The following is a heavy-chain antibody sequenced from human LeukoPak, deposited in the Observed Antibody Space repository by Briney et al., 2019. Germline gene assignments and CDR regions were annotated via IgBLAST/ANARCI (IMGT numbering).Heavy chain of an antibody. CDR1: GGSIISTSYY. Sequence: SETLSLTCSVSGGSIISTSYYWGWVRQPPGKGLEWIGSIYYSGSTYYNPSLKSRVTISVDTSKNQFSLKLSSVTAADTAVYYCARGPVQLELQFDYWGQGTLVTVSS. V-gene: IGHV4-39*07. CDR3: ARGPVQLELQFDY. J-gene: IGHJ4*02. CDR2: IYYSGST. D-gene: IGHD1-1*01.